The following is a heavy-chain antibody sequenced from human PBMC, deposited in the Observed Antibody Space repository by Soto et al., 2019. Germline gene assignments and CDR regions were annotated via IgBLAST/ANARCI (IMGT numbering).Heavy chain of an antibody. CDR3: ARERYYYDSSGYYNQHFDY. V-gene: IGHV1-18*01. CDR1: GYTFTSYG. CDR2: ISAYNGNT. Sequence: ASVKVSCKASGYTFTSYGISWVRQAPGQGLEWMGWISAYNGNTNYAQKLQGRVTMTTDTSTSTAYMELRSLRSDDTAVYYCARERYYYDSSGYYNQHFDYWGQGTLVTVSS. D-gene: IGHD3-22*01. J-gene: IGHJ4*02.